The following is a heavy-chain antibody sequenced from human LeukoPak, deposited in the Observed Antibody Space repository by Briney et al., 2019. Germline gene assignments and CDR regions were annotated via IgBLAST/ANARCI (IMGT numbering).Heavy chain of an antibody. CDR3: ARDVEGSLDY. V-gene: IGHV3-7*01. CDR2: IKQDESEK. J-gene: IGHJ4*02. Sequence: PGGCLRLSCAASGFTFSNYWMAWVRQAPGKRPEWVANIKQDESEKYYVDSVKGRFTISRGNAKKSLYLQMNSLRVDDTAVYYCARDVEGSLDYWGQGTLVTVSS. CDR1: GFTFSNYW. D-gene: IGHD5-24*01.